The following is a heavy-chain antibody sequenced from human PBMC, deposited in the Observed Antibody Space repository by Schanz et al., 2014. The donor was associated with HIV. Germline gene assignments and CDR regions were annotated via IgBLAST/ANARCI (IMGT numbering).Heavy chain of an antibody. CDR2: VRHIGGT. V-gene: IGHV4-34*02. CDR1: GGSFRGYY. D-gene: IGHD2-21*02. Sequence: QVQLQQWGAGLLKPSETLSLTCAVYGGSFRGYYWTWIRQFPGLGLEWIGGVRHIGGTNYNPSLKSRVTISVDTSKNQFSLSLGSVTAADTAIYFCARGSSGGDSAAEYFRHWGQGTLVTVSS. CDR3: ARGSSGGDSAAEYFRH. J-gene: IGHJ1*01.